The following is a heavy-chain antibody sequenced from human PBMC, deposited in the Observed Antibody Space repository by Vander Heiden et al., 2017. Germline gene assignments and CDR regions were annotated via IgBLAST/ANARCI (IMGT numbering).Heavy chain of an antibody. CDR3: ARLSGTGVISPTGINWFDP. CDR2: IYPGDSDT. Sequence: EVQLVQSGAEVKKPGESLTISCQGSGYSFTSYRNGGVRQVPGKGLEWMGIIYPGDSDTRYSPSFQGQVTISADKSISTAYLQWSSLKASDTAMYYCARLSGTGVISPTGINWFDPWGQGTLVTVSS. V-gene: IGHV5-51*01. J-gene: IGHJ5*02. D-gene: IGHD1-1*01. CDR1: GYSFTSYR.